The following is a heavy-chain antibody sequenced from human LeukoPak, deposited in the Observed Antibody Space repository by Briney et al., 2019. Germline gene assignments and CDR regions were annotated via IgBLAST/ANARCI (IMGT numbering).Heavy chain of an antibody. Sequence: GGSLRLSCAASGFTFSSYNMNWVRQAPGKGLEWVSSISSSSNYIYYADSVKGRFTISRDNAKDSLYLQMNSLRAEDTAVYYCARSSLGAFDIWGQGTMVTVSS. CDR2: ISSSSNYI. V-gene: IGHV3-21*01. J-gene: IGHJ3*02. CDR3: ARSSLGAFDI. D-gene: IGHD6-13*01. CDR1: GFTFSSYN.